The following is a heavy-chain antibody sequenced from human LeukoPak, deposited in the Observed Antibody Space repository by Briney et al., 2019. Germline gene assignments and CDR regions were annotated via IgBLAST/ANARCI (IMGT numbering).Heavy chain of an antibody. CDR1: GFTVSSNY. CDR3: ARDTPSSGFDY. J-gene: IGHJ4*02. Sequence: GGSLRLSCAASGFTVSSNYMSWVRQAPGKGLEWVSVIYSGGSTYYADSVKGRFTISRDNSKNTVNLQMNSLRPEDTAVYYCARDTPSSGFDYWGQGTQVAVSS. CDR2: IYSGGST. V-gene: IGHV3-53*01. D-gene: IGHD3-10*01.